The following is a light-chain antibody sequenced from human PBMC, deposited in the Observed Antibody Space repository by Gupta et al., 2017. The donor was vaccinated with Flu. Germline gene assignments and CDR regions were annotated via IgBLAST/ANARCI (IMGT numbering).Light chain of an antibody. V-gene: IGLV3-25*02. Sequence: SYELTQPPSVSVPPGQTARITCPGDVLPKQYAYWYQQRPGQAPVLVIYKDSERASGIPERFSGSSSGTTVTLTISGVQAEDETDYYCQSADNSTTYVVFGGGTKLTVL. CDR3: QSADNSTTYVV. CDR2: KDS. CDR1: VLPKQY. J-gene: IGLJ2*01.